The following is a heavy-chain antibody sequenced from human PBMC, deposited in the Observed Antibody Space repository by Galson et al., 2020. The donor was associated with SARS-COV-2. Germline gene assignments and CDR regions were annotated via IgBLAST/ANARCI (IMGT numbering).Heavy chain of an antibody. CDR1: GFLFSRYG. Sequence: YCAGPGFLFSRYGMQWVRQAPGKGLEWVAVISYHGSNKYYADSVKGRFTISRDNYKHKLYLPMNSLRAEDTAVYYCVKGWGGKYGDALDICGQGTMVTVSS. CDR2: ISYHGSNK. CDR3: VKGWGGKYGDALDI. V-gene: IGHV3-30*18. J-gene: IGHJ3*02. D-gene: IGHD3-16*01.